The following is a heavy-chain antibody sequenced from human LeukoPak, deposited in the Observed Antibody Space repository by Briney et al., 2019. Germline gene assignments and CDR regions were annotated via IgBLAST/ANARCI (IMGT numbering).Heavy chain of an antibody. J-gene: IGHJ4*02. V-gene: IGHV4-39*01. CDR1: GGSISSSSYY. D-gene: IGHD6-19*01. Sequence: SETLSLTCTVSGGSISSSSYYWGWVRQPPGKGLEWIGSIYYSGSTYYTPSLKSRVTISVDTSKNQFSLKLSSVTAADTAMYYCARGIAVAVWYYFDYWGQGTLVTVSS. CDR2: IYYSGST. CDR3: ARGIAVAVWYYFDY.